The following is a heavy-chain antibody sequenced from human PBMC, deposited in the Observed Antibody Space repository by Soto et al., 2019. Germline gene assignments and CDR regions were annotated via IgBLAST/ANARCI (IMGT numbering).Heavy chain of an antibody. Sequence: GGSLRLSCVGSEFTFSSYSMHWLRQAPGKGLEWLAIISFDGKNQDYRKSLKGRFTISRDNSNNTLLLEMTNLKSEDTAVYYCAAVRMVVFDWVMSWGLGTLVTVSS. CDR1: EFTFSSYS. J-gene: IGHJ4*02. CDR3: AAVRMVVFDWVMS. CDR2: ISFDGKNQ. D-gene: IGHD3-9*01. V-gene: IGHV3-30*03.